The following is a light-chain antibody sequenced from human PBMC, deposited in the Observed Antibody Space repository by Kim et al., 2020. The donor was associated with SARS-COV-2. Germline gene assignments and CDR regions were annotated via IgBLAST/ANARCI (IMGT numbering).Light chain of an antibody. Sequence: DIVLTQSPDSLPVSLGERATIHRKSSQNILDSSHNKDSLAWYQQKPVQPPKLVIYWASTREFGVPDRFSGSGSGTDFTLTINRLQAEDVAVYYCHQYYGNPRTFGPGTKVDIK. V-gene: IGKV4-1*01. CDR1: QNILDSSHNKDS. CDR3: HQYYGNPRT. J-gene: IGKJ1*01. CDR2: WAS.